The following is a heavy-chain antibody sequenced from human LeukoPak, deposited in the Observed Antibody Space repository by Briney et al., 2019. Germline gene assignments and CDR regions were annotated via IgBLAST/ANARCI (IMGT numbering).Heavy chain of an antibody. D-gene: IGHD3-16*01. CDR2: INHSGST. J-gene: IGHJ6*02. Sequence: RSETLSLTCAVYGGSFSGCYWSWIRHPPGRGLEWIGEINHSGSTNYNPSLKSRVTISVDTSKKQFSLKLRSVTAAHPAVYYCARAHRRFVGYGMDVWGQRTTVTVSS. CDR1: GGSFSGCY. CDR3: ARAHRRFVGYGMDV. V-gene: IGHV4-34*01.